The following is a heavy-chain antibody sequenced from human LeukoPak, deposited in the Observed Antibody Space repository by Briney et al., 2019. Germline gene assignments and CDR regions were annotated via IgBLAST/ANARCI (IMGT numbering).Heavy chain of an antibody. Sequence: SETLSLTCTVSGGSISSSSYYWGWIRQPPGKGLEWIGSIYYSGSTYYNPSLKSRVTISVDTFKNQFSMKLSSVTAADTAVYYCARQRRVVVIAIPNNWFDPWGQGTLVTVSS. J-gene: IGHJ5*02. CDR1: GGSISSSSYY. D-gene: IGHD2-21*01. V-gene: IGHV4-39*01. CDR2: IYYSGST. CDR3: ARQRRVVVIAIPNNWFDP.